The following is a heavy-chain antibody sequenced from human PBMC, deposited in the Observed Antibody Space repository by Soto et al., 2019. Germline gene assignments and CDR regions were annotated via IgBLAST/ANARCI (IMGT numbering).Heavy chain of an antibody. CDR3: VKVGDGFCSSASCLFHFDY. CDR1: GFTFSTYA. CDR2: ISGSAVST. V-gene: IGHV3-23*01. D-gene: IGHD2-2*01. J-gene: IGHJ4*02. Sequence: EVQLLESGGSLVQPGGSLRLSCAASGFTFSTYAMSWVRQAPGKGLEGVSTISGSAVSTFYEDSVKGRFTISRDNSKNTLSLQMNRLRVADTVVYYCVKVGDGFCSSASCLFHFDYRGQGTLAPVSS.